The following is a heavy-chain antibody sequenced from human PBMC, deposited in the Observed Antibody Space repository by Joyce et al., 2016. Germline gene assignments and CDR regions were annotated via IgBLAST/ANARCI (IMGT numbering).Heavy chain of an antibody. V-gene: IGHV3-30*18. Sequence: QVQLVESGGGVVQPGRSLRLSCTASGLTLSNYGVHWVRQAPGKGLEWVAVISYDGVYKYYSDSVKGRFTISRDNSRDTLFLEMNSLRVEDTAVYYCAKILTAGYSSGWFLDYWGQGTLVTVSS. CDR3: AKILTAGYSSGWFLDY. D-gene: IGHD6-25*01. J-gene: IGHJ4*02. CDR2: ISYDGVYK. CDR1: GLTLSNYG.